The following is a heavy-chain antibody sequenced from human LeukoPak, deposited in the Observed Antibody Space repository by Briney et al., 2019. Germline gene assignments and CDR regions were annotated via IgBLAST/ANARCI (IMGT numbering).Heavy chain of an antibody. CDR2: IIGSSGST. D-gene: IGHD5-12*01. J-gene: IGHJ4*02. CDR1: GFSFNNYA. V-gene: IGHV3-23*01. Sequence: PGGSLRLSCVASGFSFNNYAMNWVRQAPGKGLEWVSLIIGSSGSTFYADSVKGRFTISRDKSKNTLYLQMNSLRAEDTAVYYCARYDYGRSGFDYWGQGTLVTVSS. CDR3: ARYDYGRSGFDY.